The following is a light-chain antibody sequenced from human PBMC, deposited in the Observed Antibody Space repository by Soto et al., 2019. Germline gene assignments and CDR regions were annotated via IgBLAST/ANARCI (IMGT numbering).Light chain of an antibody. CDR3: QSYDRRLFHV. V-gene: IGLV1-40*01. CDR1: SSNIGAGYE. Sequence: QSVLTQPPSVSGAPGQSVTISCTGSSSNIGAGYEVQWYQQLPGTAPKVLIFGNRNRTSGVPDRFSGSKSGTSDSLAITGLQAEDEAHYYCQSYDRRLFHVFGSGTKVPVL. J-gene: IGLJ1*01. CDR2: GNR.